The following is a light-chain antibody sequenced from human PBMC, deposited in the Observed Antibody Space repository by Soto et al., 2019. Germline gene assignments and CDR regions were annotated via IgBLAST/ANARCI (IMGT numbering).Light chain of an antibody. CDR2: GAS. Sequence: EIVLTQSSGTLSLSPVERATLSCRASQSVSSSYLAWYQQKPGQAPRLLIYGASSRATGIPDRFSGSGSGTDFTLTISRLEPEDFAVYYCQQYGSSPGTFGQGTKVEIK. V-gene: IGKV3-20*01. J-gene: IGKJ1*01. CDR3: QQYGSSPGT. CDR1: QSVSSSY.